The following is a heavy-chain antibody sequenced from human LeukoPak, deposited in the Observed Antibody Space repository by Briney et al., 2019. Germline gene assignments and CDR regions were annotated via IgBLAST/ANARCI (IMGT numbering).Heavy chain of an antibody. Sequence: SETLSLTCAVYGGSFSGYYWSWIRQPPGKGLEWIGEINHSGSTNYNPSLKSRVTISVDTSKNQFSLKLSSVTAADTAVYYCARDLLVVYCGGDCYPHQVHAFDIWGQGTMVTVSS. J-gene: IGHJ3*02. CDR1: GGSFSGYY. V-gene: IGHV4-34*01. CDR2: INHSGST. D-gene: IGHD2-21*02. CDR3: ARDLLVVYCGGDCYPHQVHAFDI.